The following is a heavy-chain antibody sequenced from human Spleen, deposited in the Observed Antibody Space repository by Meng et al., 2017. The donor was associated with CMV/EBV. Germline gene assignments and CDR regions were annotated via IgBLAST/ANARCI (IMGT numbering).Heavy chain of an antibody. V-gene: IGHV1-46*01. CDR3: ARDRVQGVVIAATRQSPFDH. CDR1: GYTFTSYY. Sequence: ASVQVSCKASGYTFTSYYMHWVRQAPGQGLEWMGIINPSGGSTSYAQKFQGRVTMTRDTSTSTVYMELRSLRSDDTAVYYCARDRVQGVVIAATRQSPFDHWGQGTLVTVSS. D-gene: IGHD2-15*01. CDR2: INPSGGST. J-gene: IGHJ4*02.